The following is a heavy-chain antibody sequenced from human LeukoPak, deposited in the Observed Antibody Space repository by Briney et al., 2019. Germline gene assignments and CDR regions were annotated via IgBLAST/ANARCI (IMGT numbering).Heavy chain of an antibody. D-gene: IGHD6-13*01. V-gene: IGHV3-72*01. CDR3: ARAHSSSTWAGSYFDY. Sequence: GGSLRLSCAASGFTFSDHYMDWVRQAPGKGLEWVGRIRNKANSYTTEYAASVKGRFTISRDSNNSLYLQMNSLKTEDTAVYYCARAHSSSTWAGSYFDYWGQGTLVAVSS. CDR1: GFTFSDHY. CDR2: IRNKANSYTT. J-gene: IGHJ4*02.